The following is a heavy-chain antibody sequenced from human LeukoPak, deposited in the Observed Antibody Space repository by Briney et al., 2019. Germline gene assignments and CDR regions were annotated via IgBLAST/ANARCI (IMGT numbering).Heavy chain of an antibody. CDR2: IFQSGHT. D-gene: IGHD6-19*01. V-gene: IGHV4-39*07. CDR1: GGSFSSGSYY. Sequence: PSETLSLTCTVSGGSFSSGSYYWGWIRQPPGKGLEWIGSIFQSGHTYYNPSLKSRVSMSVDTSKDQFSLKLTSVTAADTAVYYCARRSGIAVAGAFDYWGQGTLVTVSS. CDR3: ARRSGIAVAGAFDY. J-gene: IGHJ4*02.